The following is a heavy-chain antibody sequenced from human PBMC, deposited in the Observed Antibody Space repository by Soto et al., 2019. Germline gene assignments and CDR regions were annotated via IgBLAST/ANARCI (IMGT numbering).Heavy chain of an antibody. CDR1: GYIFSTYG. D-gene: IGHD6-13*01. CDR2: ISVYNGDT. Sequence: ASVKVSCKASGYIFSTYGITWVRQAPGQGLEWMGWISVYNGDTNYARKFQGRVTMTTDTSTTTAYMELRTLRSDDTALYYCARGYSSSWYWFDPWGQGTLVTVSS. CDR3: ARGYSSSWYWFDP. V-gene: IGHV1-18*01. J-gene: IGHJ5*02.